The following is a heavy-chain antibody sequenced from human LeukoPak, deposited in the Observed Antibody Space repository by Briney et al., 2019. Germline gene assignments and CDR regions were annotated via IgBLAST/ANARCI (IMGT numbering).Heavy chain of an antibody. D-gene: IGHD3-22*01. CDR1: GFTFSSYS. J-gene: IGHJ4*02. V-gene: IGHV3-21*01. CDR3: ARGGYYYDSSGYSYYFDY. CDR2: ISSSSYI. Sequence: PGGSLRLSCAASGFTFSSYSMNWVRQAPGKGLEWVSSISSSSYIYYADSVKGRFTISRDNAKNSLYLQMNSLRAENTAVYYCARGGYYYDSSGYSYYFDYWGQGTLVTVSS.